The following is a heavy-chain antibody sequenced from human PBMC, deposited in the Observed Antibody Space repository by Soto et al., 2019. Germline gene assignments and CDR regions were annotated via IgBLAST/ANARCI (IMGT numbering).Heavy chain of an antibody. D-gene: IGHD3-16*01. CDR1: GGSFSSYS. Sequence: QGPLEQSGAEVRRPGSSVKVSCKASGGSFSSYSISWVRQAPGHGLEWMGRIVPVLGTANSAQKFQGRVAFSADVSTATAYMDLRGLRSDDTSIYFCARDSPGGGYYYGMDVWGQGTTVIVSS. CDR3: ARDSPGGGYYYGMDV. CDR2: IVPVLGTA. V-gene: IGHV1-69*01. J-gene: IGHJ6*02.